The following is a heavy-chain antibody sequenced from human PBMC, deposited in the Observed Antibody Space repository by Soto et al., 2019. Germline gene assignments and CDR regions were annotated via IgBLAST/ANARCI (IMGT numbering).Heavy chain of an antibody. Sequence: SETLSLTCTVSGGSISSYYWSWIRQPPGKGLEWIGYIYYSASTNYSPSLKSRVTISVDTSKNQFSLNLSSVTAADTAVYYCASRLRSTGYWGQGTLVTVS. CDR1: GGSISSYY. V-gene: IGHV4-59*08. CDR3: ASRLRSTGY. D-gene: IGHD4-17*01. CDR2: IYYSAST. J-gene: IGHJ4*02.